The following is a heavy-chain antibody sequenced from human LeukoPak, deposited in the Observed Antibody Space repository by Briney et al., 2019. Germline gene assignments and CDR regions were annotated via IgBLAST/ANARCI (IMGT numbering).Heavy chain of an antibody. CDR1: GFTFSTYA. J-gene: IGHJ4*02. D-gene: IGHD2-2*01. Sequence: GSLRLSCAASGFTFSTYAMSWVRQAPGKGLEWVSAICGSDGSRYYADSVKGRFTISRDNSKNTLYLQMNSLRGEDTAVYYCAKGGSPSCYSSSGYWGQGTLVTVSS. CDR2: ICGSDGSR. V-gene: IGHV3-23*01. CDR3: AKGGSPSCYSSSGY.